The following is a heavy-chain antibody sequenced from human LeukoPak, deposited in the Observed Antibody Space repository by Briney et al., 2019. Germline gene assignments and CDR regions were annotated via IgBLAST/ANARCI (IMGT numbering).Heavy chain of an antibody. CDR2: ISGGGRST. V-gene: IGHV3-23*01. CDR3: ANGIAVADLPHDY. J-gene: IGHJ4*02. Sequence: GGSLRLTCAASGFTFSSYAMSWVRQAPGKGLEWVSAISGGGRSTYYADSVKGRFTISRDNSKNTLYLQMNSLRAEDTAVYYCANGIAVADLPHDYWGQGTLVTVSS. CDR1: GFTFSSYA. D-gene: IGHD6-19*01.